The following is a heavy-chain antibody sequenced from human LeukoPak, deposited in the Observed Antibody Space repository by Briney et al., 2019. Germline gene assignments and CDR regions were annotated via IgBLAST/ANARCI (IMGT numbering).Heavy chain of an antibody. V-gene: IGHV1-2*02. Sequence: ASVKVSCKTSGYTFTGYYMHWVRQAPGQGLEWMGWINPNSGGTNYAQKFQDRVTMTGDTSISTAYMELSRLTSDDTAVYYCAKAPMIVVVFPPRLDYWGQGTLVTVSS. CDR3: AKAPMIVVVFPPRLDY. J-gene: IGHJ4*02. CDR2: INPNSGGT. D-gene: IGHD3-22*01. CDR1: GYTFTGYY.